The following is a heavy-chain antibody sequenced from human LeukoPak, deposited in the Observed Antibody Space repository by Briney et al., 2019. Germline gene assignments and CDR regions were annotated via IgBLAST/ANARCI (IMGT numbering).Heavy chain of an antibody. J-gene: IGHJ5*02. Sequence: SETLSLTCAVYGGSFSGYYWSWIRQPPGKGLEWIGEINHSGSTNYDPSLKSRVTMSVDTSKNQFSLKLSSVTAADTAVYYCAREQLERRGGWFDPWGQGTLVTVSS. CDR3: AREQLERRGGWFDP. D-gene: IGHD1-1*01. V-gene: IGHV4-34*01. CDR2: INHSGST. CDR1: GGSFSGYY.